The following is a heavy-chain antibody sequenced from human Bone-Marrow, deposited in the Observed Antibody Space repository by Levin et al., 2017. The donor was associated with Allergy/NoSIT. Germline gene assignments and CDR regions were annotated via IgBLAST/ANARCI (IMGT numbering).Heavy chain of an antibody. V-gene: IGHV1-69*02. Sequence: SVKVSCKASGGTLSSYTISWVRQAPGQGLEWLGSIIPVLGIANYAQKFQGRLTITADKSTSTDYMELSSLRSDDTAVYYCARCSGGNCYSWHGFFQHWGQGTLVTVSS. CDR3: ARCSGGNCYSWHGFFQH. CDR1: GGTLSSYT. J-gene: IGHJ1*01. D-gene: IGHD2-15*01. CDR2: IIPVLGIA.